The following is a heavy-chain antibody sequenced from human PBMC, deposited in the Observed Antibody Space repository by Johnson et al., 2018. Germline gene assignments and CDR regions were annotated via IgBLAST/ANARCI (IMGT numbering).Heavy chain of an antibody. J-gene: IGHJ4*02. CDR1: GFTFDDYG. CDR2: ISWNSGKI. V-gene: IGHV3-9*01. D-gene: IGHD5-24*01. CDR3: SRQLDD. Sequence: VQLVQSGGGLVQPGRSLRLSCAASGFTFDDYGMHWVRQTPGKGLEWVSGISWNSGKIGYADSVKGRFTISRDNAKNSLFLQLNSLRPEATGIYYCSRQLDDWGQGTLVIVTS.